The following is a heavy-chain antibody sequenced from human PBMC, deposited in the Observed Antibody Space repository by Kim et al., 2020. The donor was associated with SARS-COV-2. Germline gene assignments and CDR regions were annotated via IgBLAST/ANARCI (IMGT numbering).Heavy chain of an antibody. Sequence: SETLSLTCSVSGDSFSDYFWTWIRQPPGNGLEWIGHIYKSGSTNYSPSLKSRVTISLDTSTNHFSLELTSVTAADTAVYYCVRDAGYYNDNRRYSVASFDIWRQDTRVTVS. CDR3: VRDAGYYNDNRRYSVASFDI. D-gene: IGHD3-22*01. CDR2: IYKSGST. J-gene: IGHJ3*02. CDR1: GDSFSDYF. V-gene: IGHV4-59*01.